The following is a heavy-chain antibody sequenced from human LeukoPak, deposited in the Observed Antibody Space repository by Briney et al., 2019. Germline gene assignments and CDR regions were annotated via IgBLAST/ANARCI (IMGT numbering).Heavy chain of an antibody. J-gene: IGHJ4*02. V-gene: IGHV3-15*01. Sequence: PGGSLRLSCVTSGFTFSDTWMSWVRQAPGKGLEWVGRIKRKVDDETKNYAAPVRGRYTISRDDPKNTVYLKMDSLRTEDTAVYYCTADTFESSRYSHDYWGQGTLVTVSS. CDR1: GFTFSDTW. CDR3: TADTFESSRYSHDY. CDR2: IKRKVDDETK. D-gene: IGHD3-22*01.